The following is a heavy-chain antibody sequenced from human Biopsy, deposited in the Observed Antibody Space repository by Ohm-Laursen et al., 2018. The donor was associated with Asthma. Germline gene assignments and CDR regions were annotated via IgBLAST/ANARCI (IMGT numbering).Heavy chain of an antibody. V-gene: IGHV3-53*01. Sequence: SLRLSCAASGFTFSSYAMSWVRQAPGKGMEWVSVIYSGGTSHTAYSVMGRFTISRDFSKNTLHLQMHSLRVEDTAVYYCARGDSSGWSHYYFDYWGQGTLVTVSS. D-gene: IGHD6-19*01. CDR3: ARGDSSGWSHYYFDY. CDR2: IYSGGTS. CDR1: GFTFSSYA. J-gene: IGHJ4*02.